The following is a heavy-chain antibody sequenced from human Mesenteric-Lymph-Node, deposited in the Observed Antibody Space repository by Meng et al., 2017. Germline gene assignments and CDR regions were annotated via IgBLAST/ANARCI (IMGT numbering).Heavy chain of an antibody. CDR1: GFTFSSYA. V-gene: IGHV3-48*03. CDR3: ARDLIYYGSGSYITLWFDP. D-gene: IGHD3-10*01. CDR2: ISNSGSII. Sequence: GESLKISCTASGFTFSSYAMHWVRQAPGKGLEWVSYISNSGSIIYYADSVKGRFTISRDNAKNSLFLQMNSLRAEDTAVYYCARDLIYYGSGSYITLWFDPWGQGTLVTVSS. J-gene: IGHJ5*02.